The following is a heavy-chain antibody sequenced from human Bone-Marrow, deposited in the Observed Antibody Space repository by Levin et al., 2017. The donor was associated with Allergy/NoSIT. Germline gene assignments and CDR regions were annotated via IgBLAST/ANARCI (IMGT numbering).Heavy chain of an antibody. CDR2: IKLDGSTS. Sequence: GGSLRLSCVASGFRFSDYYMTWVRQAPGKGLEWVANIKLDGSTSYYVDSVKGRFTISRDNSKNSLYLHMNSLRVEDTAVYYCARIYDSTGYYSGVGAFDIWGRGTAVTVSS. D-gene: IGHD3-22*01. CDR1: GFRFSDYY. V-gene: IGHV3-7*01. J-gene: IGHJ3*02. CDR3: ARIYDSTGYYSGVGAFDI.